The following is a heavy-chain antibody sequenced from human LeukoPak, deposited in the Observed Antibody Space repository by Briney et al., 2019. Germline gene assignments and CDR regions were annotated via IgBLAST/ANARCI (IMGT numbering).Heavy chain of an antibody. J-gene: IGHJ4*02. Sequence: SETLSLTCTVSGYSISSGYYWGWIRQPPGKGLEWIGSMYHSGSTYYNTSLKSRVTISVDTSKKQLSLKLSSVTAADAAVYYCARARVVAATPGVLDYWGQGTLVTVSS. V-gene: IGHV4-38-2*02. CDR2: MYHSGST. CDR3: ARARVVAATPGVLDY. D-gene: IGHD2-15*01. CDR1: GYSISSGYY.